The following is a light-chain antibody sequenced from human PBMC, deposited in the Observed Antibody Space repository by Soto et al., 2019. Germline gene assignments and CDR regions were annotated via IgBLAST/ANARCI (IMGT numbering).Light chain of an antibody. CDR1: QSVNSN. J-gene: IGKJ4*01. Sequence: EIVMTQSPATLSVSPGERATLSCRASQSVNSNLAWYQQKRGQAPRLLIYEASSRATGIPARFSASGSGTEFTLTISSLQSEDFAFYYCEQYNNWPLTFGGGTNVEIK. V-gene: IGKV3-15*01. CDR2: EAS. CDR3: EQYNNWPLT.